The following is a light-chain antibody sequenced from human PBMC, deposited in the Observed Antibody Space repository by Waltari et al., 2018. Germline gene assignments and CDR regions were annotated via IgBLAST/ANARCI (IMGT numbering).Light chain of an antibody. J-gene: IGKJ4*01. CDR3: QQYDGIVLT. CDR1: QSVTSIS. CDR2: CAS. Sequence: EIVLTQSPGTLSLSPGERATLPCRASQSVTSISLSWYQQKPGQAPRLLIYCASNRATGIPDRFSGSGSGTDFTLTISRLEPEDFAVYYCQQYDGIVLTFGGGTKVEI. V-gene: IGKV3-20*01.